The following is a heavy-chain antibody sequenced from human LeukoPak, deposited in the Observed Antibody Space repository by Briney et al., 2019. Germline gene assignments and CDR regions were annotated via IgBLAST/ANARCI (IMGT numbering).Heavy chain of an antibody. J-gene: IGHJ4*02. CDR1: GFTVSSNY. CDR2: IYSGGST. CDR3: ASSVWFGELFIDY. Sequence: RPGGSLRLSCAASGFTVSSNYMSWVRQAPGKGLEWVSVIYSGGSTYYADSVKGRFTISRDNSKNTLYLQMNSLRAEDTAVYYCASSVWFGELFIDYWGQGTLVTVSS. D-gene: IGHD3-10*01. V-gene: IGHV3-53*01.